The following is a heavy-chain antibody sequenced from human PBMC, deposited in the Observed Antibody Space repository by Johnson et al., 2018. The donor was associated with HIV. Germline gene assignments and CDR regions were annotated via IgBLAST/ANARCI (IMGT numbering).Heavy chain of an antibody. CDR2: TRNKAHSYTT. D-gene: IGHD2-2*01. CDR1: GFTFTDHY. CDR3: ARGYCSSTSCAPEEGNAFDI. J-gene: IGHJ3*02. V-gene: IGHV3-72*01. Sequence: VQLVESGGGLVQPGGSLRLSCAASGFTFTDHYMDWVRQAPGKGLEWVGRTRNKAHSYTTEYAASVKGRFTISSDDSKNSLYLQMNSLRAEDTAVYYCARGYCSSTSCAPEEGNAFDIWGQGTMVTVSS.